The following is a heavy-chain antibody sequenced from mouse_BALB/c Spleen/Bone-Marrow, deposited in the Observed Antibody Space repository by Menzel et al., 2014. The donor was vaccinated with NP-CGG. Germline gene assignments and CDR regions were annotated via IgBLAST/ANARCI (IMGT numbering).Heavy chain of an antibody. V-gene: IGHV5-4*02. Sequence: EVKLVESGGGLVKPGESLKLSCAASGFTFSDYYMYWVRQTPEKRLEWVATISDGGSYTFYPDSVKGRFTISRDNAKNNLYLQMSSLKSEDTAMYYCARDGDYTYAWFAYWGQGTLVTVSA. CDR2: ISDGGSYT. J-gene: IGHJ3*01. D-gene: IGHD2-14*01. CDR3: ARDGDYTYAWFAY. CDR1: GFTFSDYY.